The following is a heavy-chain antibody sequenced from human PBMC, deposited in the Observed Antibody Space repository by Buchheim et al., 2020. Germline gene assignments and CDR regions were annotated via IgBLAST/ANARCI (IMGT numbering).Heavy chain of an antibody. CDR2: INHSGST. CDR3: AREAKSRDGYNVVGRTYYFDY. D-gene: IGHD5-24*01. Sequence: QVQLQQWGAGLLKPSETLSLTCAVYGGSFSGYYWSWIRQPPGKGLEWIGEINHSGSTNYNPSLKSRVTISVDTSKNQFSLKLSSVTAADTAVYYCAREAKSRDGYNVVGRTYYFDYWGQGTL. CDR1: GGSFSGYY. J-gene: IGHJ4*02. V-gene: IGHV4-34*01.